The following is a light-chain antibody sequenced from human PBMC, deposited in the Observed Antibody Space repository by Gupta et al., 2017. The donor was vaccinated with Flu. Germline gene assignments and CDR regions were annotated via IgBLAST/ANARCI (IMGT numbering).Light chain of an antibody. J-gene: IGKJ1*01. CDR1: QSISSY. CDR3: QQSFSTPWT. CDR2: AAY. Sequence: PSSLSASIGDRVTITCLASQSISSYLNWYQQKPGKAPKLLIYAAYSLQSGVPSTFSGGGSGTDFNLTISSLQPEDFATYHCQQSFSTPWTFGQGTKVGMK. V-gene: IGKV1-39*01.